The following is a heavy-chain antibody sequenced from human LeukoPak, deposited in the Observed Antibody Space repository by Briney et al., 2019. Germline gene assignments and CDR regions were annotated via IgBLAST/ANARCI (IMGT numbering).Heavy chain of an antibody. CDR2: IGFAGEK. D-gene: IGHD4-11*01. Sequence: PRGSLRLSCAASGFTFTSYDTHWVRHVTGKGLEWVSAIGFAGEKSYPGSVRGRCATTRENEKKPLYLQMISLRAGDTAVNYCTTGVNSNGFHFASWGQGTLVTVSS. CDR1: GFTFTSYD. CDR3: TTGVNSNGFHFAS. V-gene: IGHV3-13*04. J-gene: IGHJ4*02.